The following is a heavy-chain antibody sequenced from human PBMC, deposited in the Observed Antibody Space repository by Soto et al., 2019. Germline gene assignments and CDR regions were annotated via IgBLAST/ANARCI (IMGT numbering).Heavy chain of an antibody. D-gene: IGHD1-26*01. CDR2: ISGTGVNI. CDR1: GFTFGKSA. Sequence: GGSLRLSCAASGFTFGKSAMSWVRQAPGKGLEWIAGISGTGVNIFYADSVKGRFTISRDNSNNTIFVEMNGLRAEDTAVYYCAKDLLGSYPYYFHFWGQGTLVTVSS. V-gene: IGHV3-23*01. CDR3: AKDLLGSYPYYFHF. J-gene: IGHJ4*02.